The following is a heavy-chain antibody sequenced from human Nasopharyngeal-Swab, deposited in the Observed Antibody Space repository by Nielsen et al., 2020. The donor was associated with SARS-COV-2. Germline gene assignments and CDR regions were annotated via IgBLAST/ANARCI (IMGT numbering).Heavy chain of an antibody. J-gene: IGHJ4*02. D-gene: IGHD3-9*01. CDR1: GFTFSDYY. CDR3: ARDLTGGSFLDY. CDR2: ISSSSSYT. Sequence: GRSLRLSCAASGFTFSDYYMSWIRQAPGKGLEWVSYISSSSSYTNYADSVKGRFTISRDNAKNSLYLQMNSLRAEDTAVYYCARDLTGGSFLDYWGQGTLVTVSS. V-gene: IGHV3-11*06.